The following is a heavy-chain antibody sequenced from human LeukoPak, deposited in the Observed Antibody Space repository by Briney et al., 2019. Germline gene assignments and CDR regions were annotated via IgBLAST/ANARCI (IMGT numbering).Heavy chain of an antibody. V-gene: IGHV4-61*01. D-gene: IGHD5-12*01. Sequence: SETLSLTCTVSGGSISSSSYYWGWIRQPPGKGLEWIGYIYYSGSTNFNPSLKSRVTISVDTSKNQFSLKLSSVTAADTAVYYCAREGGYSGYHDYWGQGTLVTVSS. J-gene: IGHJ4*02. CDR3: AREGGYSGYHDY. CDR1: GGSISSSSYY. CDR2: IYYSGST.